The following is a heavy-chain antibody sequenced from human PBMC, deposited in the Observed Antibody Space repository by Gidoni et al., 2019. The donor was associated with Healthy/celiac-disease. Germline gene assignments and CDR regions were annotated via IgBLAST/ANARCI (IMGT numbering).Heavy chain of an antibody. Sequence: EVQLLESGGGLVQPGGSLRLSCAASGFTFISYALTCGRQAPGTGLEWVSAISGSGGSTYYADSVKGRFTISRDKSKNTLYLQMNSLRAEDTDVYYCAKDQTIIAARHLSYYYYYGMDVWGQGTTVTVSS. CDR2: ISGSGGST. V-gene: IGHV3-23*01. CDR3: AKDQTIIAARHLSYYYYYGMDV. D-gene: IGHD6-6*01. J-gene: IGHJ6*02. CDR1: GFTFISYA.